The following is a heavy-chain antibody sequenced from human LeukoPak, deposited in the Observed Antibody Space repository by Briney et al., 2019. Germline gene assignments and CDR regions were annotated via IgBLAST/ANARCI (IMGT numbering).Heavy chain of an antibody. D-gene: IGHD2-8*01. V-gene: IGHV7-4-1*02. CDR3: AQFVPRGVS. Sequence: ASVKVSCKASGDTFTKYVINWVRQAPGQGLQWMGWINTNTGTPAYAHDFRGRFVFSLDTSLSTTYLQINNLKPDDTAIYYCAQFVPRGVSWGQGTLVTVSS. CDR1: GDTFTKYV. J-gene: IGHJ4*02. CDR2: INTNTGTP.